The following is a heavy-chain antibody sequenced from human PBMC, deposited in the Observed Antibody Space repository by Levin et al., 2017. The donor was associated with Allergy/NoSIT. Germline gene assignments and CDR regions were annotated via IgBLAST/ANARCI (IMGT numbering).Heavy chain of an antibody. CDR3: AKGRPLVWFGELPARDY. Sequence: GGSLRLSCAASGFTFSSYAMSWVRQAPGKGLEWVSAISGSGGSTYYADSVKGRFTISRDNSKNTLYLQMNSLRAEDTAVYYCAKGRPLVWFGELPARDYWGQGTLVTVSS. V-gene: IGHV3-23*01. CDR1: GFTFSSYA. D-gene: IGHD3-10*01. J-gene: IGHJ4*02. CDR2: ISGSGGST.